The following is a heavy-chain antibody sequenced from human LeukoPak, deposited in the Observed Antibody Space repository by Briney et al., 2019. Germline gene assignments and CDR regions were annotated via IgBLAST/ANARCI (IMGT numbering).Heavy chain of an antibody. CDR2: ISYDGSNK. CDR1: GFTFSSYG. Sequence: GGSLRLSCAASGFTFSSYGMHWVRQAPGKGLEWVAVISYDGSNKYYADSVKGRFTISRDNSKNTLYLQMNSLRAEDTAVYYCAKDGGGFLEWLYDCYYGMDVWGQGTTVTVSS. D-gene: IGHD3-3*01. CDR3: AKDGGGFLEWLYDCYYGMDV. V-gene: IGHV3-30*18. J-gene: IGHJ6*02.